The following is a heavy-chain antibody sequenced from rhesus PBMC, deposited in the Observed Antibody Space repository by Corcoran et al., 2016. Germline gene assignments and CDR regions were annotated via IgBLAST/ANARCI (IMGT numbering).Heavy chain of an antibody. CDR1: GFSLSTSGMR. D-gene: IGHD2-39*02. CDR2: IDWDDDK. J-gene: IGHJ4*01. V-gene: IGHV2S2*01. CDR3: ARLHDY. Sequence: QVTLKESGPALVKPTQTLTLTCTFSGFSLSTSGMRVSWIRQPPGKALEWRARIDWDDDKYYSTALQSRLTISKDTSKNPVVLTMTNMDPVDTATYYCARLHDYWGQGVLVTVSS.